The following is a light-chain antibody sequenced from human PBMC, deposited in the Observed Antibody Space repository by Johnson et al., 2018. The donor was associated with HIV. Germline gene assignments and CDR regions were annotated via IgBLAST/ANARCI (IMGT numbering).Light chain of an antibody. CDR2: ENN. V-gene: IGLV1-51*02. CDR1: SSNIGNNY. Sequence: QSVLTQPPSVSAAPGQKVTISCSGSSSNIGNNYVSWYQQLPGTATKLLIYENNKRPSGIPDRFSGSKSGTSATLGIPGLHTGDEADYYCGTWDSSLSAYVFGTGTKVTVL. J-gene: IGLJ1*01. CDR3: GTWDSSLSAYV.